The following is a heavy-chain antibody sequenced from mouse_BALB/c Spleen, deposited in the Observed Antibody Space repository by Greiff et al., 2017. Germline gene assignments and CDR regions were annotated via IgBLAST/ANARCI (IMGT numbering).Heavy chain of an antibody. CDR1: GYTFTSYW. J-gene: IGHJ3*01. D-gene: IGHD1-2*01. CDR2: IYPGDGDT. CDR3: ARCCHYFGCGAWFAY. V-gene: IGHV1-87*01. Sequence: VQLQQSGAELARPGASVKLSCKASGYTFTSYWMQWVKQRPGQGLEWIGPIYPGDGDTRYTRKFKGKATLTADKSSNTAYMQLSSLASEDSSVYYSARCCHYFGCGAWFAYWGQGTLVTVSA.